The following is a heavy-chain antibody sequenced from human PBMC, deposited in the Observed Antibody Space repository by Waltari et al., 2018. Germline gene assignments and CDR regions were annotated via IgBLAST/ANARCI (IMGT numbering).Heavy chain of an antibody. D-gene: IGHD3-10*01. Sequence: EVQLVESGGGSVRPVGSLRLSGEASGFTCNTYWMHWVRQAPGKGLVWVARINSEGSLISYAASVKGRFTISRDNAKNTLYLQMNSLRAEDTAVYYCARGGGSLDYWGQGTQVTVSS. CDR2: INSEGSLI. CDR3: ARGGGSLDY. CDR1: GFTCNTYW. J-gene: IGHJ4*02. V-gene: IGHV3-74*01.